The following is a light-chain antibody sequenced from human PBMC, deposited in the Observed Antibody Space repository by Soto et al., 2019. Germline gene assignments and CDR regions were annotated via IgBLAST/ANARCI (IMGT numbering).Light chain of an antibody. Sequence: DIQMTQSPSSLSASVRDRVTITCRASQGISNYLDWYQQKPGKVPKLLIYAASTLQSGVPSRFSGSGSGTDFTLTISSLQPEDVATYYCQKYDSAPWTFGEGTQVEIK. V-gene: IGKV1-27*01. CDR3: QKYDSAPWT. CDR2: AAS. J-gene: IGKJ1*01. CDR1: QGISNY.